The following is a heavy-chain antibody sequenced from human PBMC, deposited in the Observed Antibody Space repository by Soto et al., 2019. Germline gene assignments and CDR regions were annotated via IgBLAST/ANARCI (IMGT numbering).Heavy chain of an antibody. Sequence: SVKVSCKASGGTFSSYTISWVRQAPGQGLEWMGRIIPILGIANYAQKFQGRVTITADKSTSTAYMELSSLRSEDTAVYYCAREGMGAGYYMDVWGKGTTVTVSS. J-gene: IGHJ6*03. CDR1: GGTFSSYT. D-gene: IGHD1-26*01. CDR2: IIPILGIA. V-gene: IGHV1-69*04. CDR3: AREGMGAGYYMDV.